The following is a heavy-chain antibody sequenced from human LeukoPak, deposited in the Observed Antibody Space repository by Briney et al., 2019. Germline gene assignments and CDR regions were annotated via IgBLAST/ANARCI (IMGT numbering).Heavy chain of an antibody. V-gene: IGHV1-46*01. Sequence: ASVKVSCKASGYTFTSYYMHWVRQAPGQGLEWMGIINPSGGSTSYAQKFQGRVTMTRDTSTSTVYMELSSLRSEDTAVYYCAKGLSSSWTYYYYGMDVWGQGTTVTVSS. CDR3: AKGLSSSWTYYYYGMDV. CDR2: INPSGGST. D-gene: IGHD6-13*01. J-gene: IGHJ6*02. CDR1: GYTFTSYY.